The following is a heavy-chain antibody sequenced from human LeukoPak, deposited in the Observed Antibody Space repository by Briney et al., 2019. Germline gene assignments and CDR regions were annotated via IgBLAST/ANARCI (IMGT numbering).Heavy chain of an antibody. D-gene: IGHD3-22*01. V-gene: IGHV4-61*08. Sequence: PSETLSLTCTVSGGSISSGGYYWSWIRQPPGKGLEWIGYIYYSGSTNYNPSLKSRVTISVDTSKNQFSLKLSSVTAADTAVYYCAREARYYDSSGYYASYGMDVWGQGTTVTVSS. CDR1: GGSISSGGYY. CDR2: IYYSGST. CDR3: AREARYYDSSGYYASYGMDV. J-gene: IGHJ6*02.